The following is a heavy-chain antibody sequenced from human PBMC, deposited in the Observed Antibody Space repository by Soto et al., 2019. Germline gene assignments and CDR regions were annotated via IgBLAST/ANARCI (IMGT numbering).Heavy chain of an antibody. V-gene: IGHV3-30*18. CDR1: GFTLNEHG. Sequence: QVQLVESGGGVVQPGKSLRLHCAASGFTLNEHGIHWVRQAPGKGLEWLAVISHDATTTYYADSVKGRFTISRDNSKNTVFLQMNSLRTEDTAVYYCTKDREDTALSFDYWGQGTLVTVSS. CDR2: ISHDATTT. J-gene: IGHJ4*02. D-gene: IGHD5-18*01. CDR3: TKDREDTALSFDY.